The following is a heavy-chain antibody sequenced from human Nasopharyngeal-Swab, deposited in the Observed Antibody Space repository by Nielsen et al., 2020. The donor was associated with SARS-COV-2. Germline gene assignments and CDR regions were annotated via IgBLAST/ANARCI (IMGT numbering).Heavy chain of an antibody. J-gene: IGHJ6*02. V-gene: IGHV4-30-2*01. CDR3: ARGVDTAMVKDYYGMDV. D-gene: IGHD5-18*01. CDR2: IYHSGRT. Sequence: WIRQQPGQGLEWIGYIYHSGRTYYNPSLKSRVTISVDRSKNQFSLKLSSVTAADTAVYYCARGVDTAMVKDYYGMDVWGQGTTVTVSS.